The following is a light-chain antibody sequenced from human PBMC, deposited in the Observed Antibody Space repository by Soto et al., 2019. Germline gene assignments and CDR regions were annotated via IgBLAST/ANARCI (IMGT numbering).Light chain of an antibody. V-gene: IGKV1-5*03. CDR2: KTS. J-gene: IGKJ4*01. CDR1: QSFSTW. Sequence: DIQMTQSPSTLSASVGDRVTITCRASQSFSTWLAWYQQKPGKAPNLLSYKTSILESGVPSRFSGSGSVTEFTLTISSLQPDDFATYYCQQYNSNPLTFGGGTKVEIK. CDR3: QQYNSNPLT.